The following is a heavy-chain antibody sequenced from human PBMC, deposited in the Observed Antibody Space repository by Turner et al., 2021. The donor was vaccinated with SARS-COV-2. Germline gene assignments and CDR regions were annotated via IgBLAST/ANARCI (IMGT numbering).Heavy chain of an antibody. CDR3: ARGDDPRKSGVV. Sequence: QVQLQHWGAGPLKPSETLSLIRAVNGGSFSGYYWTWIRQPPGKGLEWIGEVHAYGTTYYPPSLKSRVSMSVDTSKNQFSLKLNSVTAADAAFYYWARGDDPRKSGVVWGQGTLVTVSS. CDR1: GGSFSGYY. J-gene: IGHJ4*02. D-gene: IGHD3-3*01. V-gene: IGHV4-34*01. CDR2: VHAYGTT.